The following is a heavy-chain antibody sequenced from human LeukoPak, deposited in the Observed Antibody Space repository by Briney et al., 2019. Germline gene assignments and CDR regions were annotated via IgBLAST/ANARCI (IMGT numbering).Heavy chain of an antibody. CDR2: IYSGGST. CDR3: AMGRGGYCSSTSCYAPGV. D-gene: IGHD2-2*01. V-gene: IGHV3-53*04. Sequence: GGSLRLSCAASGFTVSSNYMSWVRQAPGKGLEWVSVIYSGGSTYYADSVKRRFTISRHNSKNTLYLQMNRLGAEDTAVYYCAMGRGGYCSSTSCYAPGVWGQGTTVTVSS. CDR1: GFTVSSNY. J-gene: IGHJ6*01.